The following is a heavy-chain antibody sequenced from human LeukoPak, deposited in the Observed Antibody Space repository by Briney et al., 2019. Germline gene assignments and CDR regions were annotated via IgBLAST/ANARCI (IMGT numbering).Heavy chain of an antibody. V-gene: IGHV1-69*13. CDR2: IIPMFGTA. J-gene: IGHJ4*02. CDR3: ASLTGGYLG. D-gene: IGHD7-27*01. Sequence: SVKVSCKASGGTLSNYAISWVRQAPGQGLEYMGGIIPMFGTAGYAQKFQGRVTITADESTSTAYMELSSLRSDDTAMYYCASLTGGYLGWGQGTLVTVSS. CDR1: GGTLSNYA.